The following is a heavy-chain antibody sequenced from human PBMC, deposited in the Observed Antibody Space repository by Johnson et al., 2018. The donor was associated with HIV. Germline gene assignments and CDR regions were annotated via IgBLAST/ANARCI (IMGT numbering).Heavy chain of an antibody. V-gene: IGHV3-48*04. D-gene: IGHD3-22*01. Sequence: VELVESGGGVVQPGGSLRLSCAASGFTFSSYGMHWVRQAPGKGLEWLSNISSGGSVRYYADSVRGRFTISRDNAKKSLYLQMNSLRAEDTALYYCATHYYDSINAFDIWGQGTMVTVSS. CDR3: ATHYYDSINAFDI. CDR1: GFTFSSYG. CDR2: ISSGGSVR. J-gene: IGHJ3*02.